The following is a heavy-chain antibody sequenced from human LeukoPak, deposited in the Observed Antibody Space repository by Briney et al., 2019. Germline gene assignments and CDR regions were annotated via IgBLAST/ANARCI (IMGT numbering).Heavy chain of an antibody. D-gene: IGHD3-16*02. J-gene: IGHJ6*03. CDR2: ISYDGSNK. V-gene: IGHV3-30*04. Sequence: GGSLRLSCAASGFTFSSYAMHWVRQAPGKGLEWVAVISYDGSNKYYADSVKGRFTISRDNSKNTLYLQMNSLRAEDTAVYYCARVISTYYYYYMDVWGKGNTVTVSS. CDR1: GFTFSSYA. CDR3: ARVISTYYYYYMDV.